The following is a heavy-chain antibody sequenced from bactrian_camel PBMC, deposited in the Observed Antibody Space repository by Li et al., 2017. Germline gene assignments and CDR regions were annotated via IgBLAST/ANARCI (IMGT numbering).Heavy chain of an antibody. CDR2: IFRGKP. D-gene: IGHD3*01. V-gene: IGHV3S53*01. J-gene: IGHJ6*01. CDR1: EHTYSIYC. CDR3: APHGDWVSYFGSDQCF. Sequence: QVQLVESGGGLVQPGGSLRVSCAASEHTYSIYCMAWFRQSAGNEREGVAGIFRGKPVYADSVKGRFTISQENAKNTLYLHMDRLKQEDTAVYYCAPHGDWVSYFGSDQCFWGQGTQVTVS.